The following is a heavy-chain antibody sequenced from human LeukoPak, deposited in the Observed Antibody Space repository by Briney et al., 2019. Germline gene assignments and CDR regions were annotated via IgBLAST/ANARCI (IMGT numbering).Heavy chain of an antibody. J-gene: IGHJ6*03. CDR2: INHSGST. V-gene: IGHV4-34*01. Sequence: PSETLSLTCAVYGGSFSGYYWSWIRQPPGKGLEWIGEINHSGSTNYNPSLKSRVTISVDTSKNQFSLKLSSVTAADTAVYYCARRAYSSWGYYYYYMDVWGKGTTVTVPS. D-gene: IGHD6-19*01. CDR3: ARRAYSSWGYYYYYMDV. CDR1: GGSFSGYY.